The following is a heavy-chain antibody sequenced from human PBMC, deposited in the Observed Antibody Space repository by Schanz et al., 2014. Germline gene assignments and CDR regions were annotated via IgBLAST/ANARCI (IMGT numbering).Heavy chain of an antibody. CDR3: AKDPHKDYGGKPQAFDI. D-gene: IGHD4-17*01. CDR1: GFTFSSYG. Sequence: QVPLVESGGGVVQPWRSLRLSCAASGFTFSSYGMHWVRQAPGKGLEWVAVIWYDGNNKFYADSVKGRFTISRDNSKNTLYLQMNSLRAEDTALYFCAKDPHKDYGGKPQAFDIWGQGTMVTVSS. V-gene: IGHV3-33*06. CDR2: IWYDGNNK. J-gene: IGHJ3*02.